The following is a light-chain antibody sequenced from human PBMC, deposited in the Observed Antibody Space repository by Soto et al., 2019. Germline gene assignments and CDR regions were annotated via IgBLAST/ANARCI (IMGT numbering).Light chain of an antibody. CDR2: GAS. CDR1: QSVSSSY. CDR3: QQYGSSRGFT. J-gene: IGKJ3*01. Sequence: EIVLTQSPGTLSLSPGEIATLSCRASQSVSSSYLAWYQQKPGQAPRLLIYGASGRATGIPDRFSGSGSGTDFTLTISRLEPEDFAVYYCQQYGSSRGFTFGPGTKVDIK. V-gene: IGKV3-20*01.